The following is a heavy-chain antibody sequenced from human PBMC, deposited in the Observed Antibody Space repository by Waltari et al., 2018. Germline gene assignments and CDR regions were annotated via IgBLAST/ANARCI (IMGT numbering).Heavy chain of an antibody. V-gene: IGHV4-39*07. D-gene: IGHD6-6*01. J-gene: IGHJ4*02. CDR3: AREIAARNFDY. Sequence: QLQLQESGPGLVKPSETLSLTCTVSGGSISSSSYYWGWIRQPPGKGLEWIGSIYYSGSTYYNPSLKSRVTISVDTSKNQFSLKLSSVTAADTAVYYCAREIAARNFDYWGQGTLVTVSS. CDR2: IYYSGST. CDR1: GGSISSSSYY.